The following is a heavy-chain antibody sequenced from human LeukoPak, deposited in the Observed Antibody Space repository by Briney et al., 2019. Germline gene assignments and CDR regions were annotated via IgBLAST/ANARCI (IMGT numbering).Heavy chain of an antibody. CDR2: INPNSGDA. CDR3: ARDKGSEYLPFDF. J-gene: IGHJ4*02. Sequence: ASVKVSCKASGYTFTVHYIHWVRQAPGQGPEWMGWINPNSGDANYPQKFQGRVTMTRDTSISTAYMEMSSLRSDDTAVYFCARDKGSEYLPFDFWGQGTLVTVSS. CDR1: GYTFTVHY. V-gene: IGHV1-2*02. D-gene: IGHD2-2*02.